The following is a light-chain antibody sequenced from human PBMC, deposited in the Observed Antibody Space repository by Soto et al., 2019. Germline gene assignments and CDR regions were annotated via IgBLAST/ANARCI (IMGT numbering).Light chain of an antibody. CDR2: GVS. J-gene: IGKJ3*01. V-gene: IGKV3-20*01. Sequence: EIVLTQSPGTLSLSPGERATLSCRASQSLSNIYLAWYQQKPGQAPRVLIYGVSTRATGIPDRFSGSGSGTAFTLTISRLEPEDFAVYYCQQYGTLPFTFGPGTKVDIK. CDR3: QQYGTLPFT. CDR1: QSLSNIY.